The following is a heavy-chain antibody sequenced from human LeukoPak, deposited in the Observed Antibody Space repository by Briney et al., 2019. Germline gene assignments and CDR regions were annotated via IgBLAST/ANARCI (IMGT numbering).Heavy chain of an antibody. Sequence: SETLSLTCTVSGVSIRSSTYYWGWIRQPPGKGLEWIGSIYYSGSTYYNPSLKSRVTISVDTSKNQFSLTLSSVTAADTAVYYCASQSGSYYKPPEYYYMDVWGKGTTVTVSS. J-gene: IGHJ6*03. CDR2: IYYSGST. CDR1: GVSIRSSTYY. CDR3: ASQSGSYYKPPEYYYMDV. D-gene: IGHD3-10*01. V-gene: IGHV4-39*07.